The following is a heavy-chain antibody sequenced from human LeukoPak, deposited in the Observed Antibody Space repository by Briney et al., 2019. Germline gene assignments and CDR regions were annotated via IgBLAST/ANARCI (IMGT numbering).Heavy chain of an antibody. J-gene: IGHJ1*01. D-gene: IGHD4-17*01. V-gene: IGHV3-23*01. Sequence: GGSLRLSCAASGFTFSSYVMSWVRQAPGKGLEWVSSISGVNTHYADSVKGRFSISRDNYKNTLYLQMSSLRAEDTAVYYCARDPNGNYVGAFDFQRWGQGTLVTVSS. CDR1: GFTFSSYV. CDR2: ISGVNT. CDR3: ARDPNGNYVGAFDFQR.